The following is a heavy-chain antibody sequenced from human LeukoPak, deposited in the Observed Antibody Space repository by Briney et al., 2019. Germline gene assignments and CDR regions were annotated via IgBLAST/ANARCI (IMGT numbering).Heavy chain of an antibody. V-gene: IGHV3-23*01. J-gene: IGHJ4*02. CDR3: ARDPLSGLGHQDFDY. Sequence: PGGSLRLSCAASGFTFSGYSMSWVRQAPGKGPEWVSTISGSGDATYYADSVEGRFTISRDNSKNTLYVQMNSLRAEDTAVYYCARDPLSGLGHQDFDYWGQGTLVTVSS. CDR1: GFTFSGYS. CDR2: ISGSGDAT. D-gene: IGHD3-10*01.